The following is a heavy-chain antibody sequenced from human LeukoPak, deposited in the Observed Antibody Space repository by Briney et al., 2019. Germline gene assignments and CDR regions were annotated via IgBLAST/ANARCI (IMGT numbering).Heavy chain of an antibody. CDR1: GASISSGGYY. V-gene: IGHV4-31*03. D-gene: IGHD2-21*02. J-gene: IGHJ4*02. CDR3: ARLVVVTAQDYFDY. CDR2: ISYSGST. Sequence: ASETLSLTCTVSGASISSGGYYWSWIRQHPGKGLEWIGYISYSGSTDYNPSLKSRVTISADASKTQFPLKLSSVTAADTAIFYCARLVVVTAQDYFDYWGQGTLVTVST.